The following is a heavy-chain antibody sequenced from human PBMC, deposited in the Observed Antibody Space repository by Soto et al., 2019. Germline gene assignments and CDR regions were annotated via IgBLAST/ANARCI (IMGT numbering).Heavy chain of an antibody. Sequence: PGGSLRLSCAASGFTFDDYAMHWVRQAPGKGLEWVSGISWNSGSIGYANSVKGRFTISRYNAKNSLYLQMNSLRAEDTALYYCAKVSIELFTIFGVPHRGMDVWGQGTTVTVSS. V-gene: IGHV3-9*01. J-gene: IGHJ6*02. CDR1: GFTFDDYA. CDR2: ISWNSGSI. D-gene: IGHD3-3*01. CDR3: AKVSIELFTIFGVPHRGMDV.